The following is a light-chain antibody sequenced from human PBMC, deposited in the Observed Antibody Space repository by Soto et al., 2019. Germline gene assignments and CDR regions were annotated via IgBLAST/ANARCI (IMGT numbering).Light chain of an antibody. CDR3: QQYDNWWT. V-gene: IGKV3-20*01. CDR1: QSVSSTY. Sequence: EIVLTQSPGTLSLSPGERATLSCRASQSVSSTYLAWYQQKPGQAPRLLIYAASRRATGIPDRFSGSGSGTELTLTISSLHSEDFGVYYCQQYDNWWTFGQGTKVDIK. CDR2: AAS. J-gene: IGKJ1*01.